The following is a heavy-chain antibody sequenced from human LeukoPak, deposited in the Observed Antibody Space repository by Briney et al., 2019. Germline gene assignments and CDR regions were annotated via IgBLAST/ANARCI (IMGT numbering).Heavy chain of an antibody. CDR3: ARLGDIAVAGLRAWFDP. CDR2: IYPGDSDT. Sequence: GESLKISCKGSGYSFTSYWIGWVRQMPGKGLEWMGIIYPGDSDTRYSPSFQGQVTISADKSISTAYLQWSSLKASDTAMYYCARLGDIAVAGLRAWFDPWGQGTLVTVSS. V-gene: IGHV5-51*01. D-gene: IGHD6-19*01. J-gene: IGHJ5*02. CDR1: GYSFTSYW.